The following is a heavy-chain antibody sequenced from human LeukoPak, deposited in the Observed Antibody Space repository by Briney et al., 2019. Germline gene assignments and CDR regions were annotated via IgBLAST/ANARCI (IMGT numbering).Heavy chain of an antibody. J-gene: IGHJ5*02. CDR2: INPNSGGT. V-gene: IGHV1-2*02. Sequence: ASVKVSCKASGYTFTGYYMHWVRQAPGPGLEWMGWINPNSGGTNYAQKFQGRVTMTRDTSISTAYMELSRLRSDDTAVYYCARDTVVPAAIWFDPWGQGTLVTVSS. D-gene: IGHD2-2*01. CDR3: ARDTVVPAAIWFDP. CDR1: GYTFTGYY.